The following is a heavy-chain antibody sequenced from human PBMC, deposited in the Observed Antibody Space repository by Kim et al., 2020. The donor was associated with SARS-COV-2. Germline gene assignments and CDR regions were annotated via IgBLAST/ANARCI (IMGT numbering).Heavy chain of an antibody. CDR3: ARGGLYYYDSSGYYGNYY. CDR1: GGSFSGYY. J-gene: IGHJ6*01. V-gene: IGHV4-34*01. D-gene: IGHD3-22*01. CDR2: INHSGST. Sequence: SETLSLTCAVYGGSFSGYYWSWIRQPPGKGLEWIGEINHSGSTNYNPSLKSRVTISVDTSKNQFSLKLSSVTAADTAVYYCARGGLYYYDSSGYYGNYY.